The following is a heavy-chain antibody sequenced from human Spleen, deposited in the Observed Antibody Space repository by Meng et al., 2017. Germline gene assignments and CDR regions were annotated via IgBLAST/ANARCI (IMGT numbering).Heavy chain of an antibody. V-gene: IGHV4-39*07. CDR2: IGHSGFT. J-gene: IGHJ4*02. Sequence: QPQLQESGPGLVKPSEALSLTCSVSGGSISTSGYYWGWIRQPPGKGLEWIGSIGHSGFTYYNPSLKSRVTISVDTSKNQFSLKLSSVTAADTAVYYCARERGILVGNNNFDYWGQGTLVTVSS. D-gene: IGHD2-21*01. CDR1: GGSISTSGYY. CDR3: ARERGILVGNNNFDY.